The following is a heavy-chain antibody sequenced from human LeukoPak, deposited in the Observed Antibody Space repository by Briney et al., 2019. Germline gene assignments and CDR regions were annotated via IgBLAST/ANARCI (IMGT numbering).Heavy chain of an antibody. D-gene: IGHD3-10*02. CDR2: ISSSSSYI. CDR1: GFTFSSYS. CDR3: AELGITMIGGV. Sequence: RSLRLSCAASGFTFSSYSMNWVRQAPGKGLEWVSSISSSSSYIYYADSVKGRFTISRDNAKNSLYLQMNSLRAEDTAVYYCAELGITMIGGVWGKGTTVTISS. J-gene: IGHJ6*04. V-gene: IGHV3-21*01.